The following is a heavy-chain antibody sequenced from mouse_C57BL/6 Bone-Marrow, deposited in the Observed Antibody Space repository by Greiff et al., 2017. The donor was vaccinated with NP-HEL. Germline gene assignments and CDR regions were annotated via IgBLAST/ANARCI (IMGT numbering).Heavy chain of an antibody. V-gene: IGHV5-6*02. J-gene: IGHJ2*01. D-gene: IGHD2-5*01. CDR2: ISSGGSYT. CDR3: ARHYYSNYFDY. Sequence: EVMLVESGGDLVKPGGSLKLSCAASGFTFSSYGMSWVRQTPDKRLEWVATISSGGSYTYYPDSVKGRFTISRANAKNNRYLQMSSMKSEDTAMYYCARHYYSNYFDYWGQGTTLTVSS. CDR1: GFTFSSYG.